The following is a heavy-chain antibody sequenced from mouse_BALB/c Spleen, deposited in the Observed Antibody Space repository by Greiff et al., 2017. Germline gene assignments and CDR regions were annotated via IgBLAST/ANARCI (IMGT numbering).Heavy chain of an antibody. Sequence: VQLQQPGAELVKPGTSVKLSCKASGYNFTSYWINWVKLRPGQGLEWIGDIYPGSGSTNYNEKFKSKATLTVDTSSSTAYMQLSSLASEDSALYCCARGTTATDYWGQGTTLTVSS. J-gene: IGHJ2*01. CDR3: ARGTTATDY. CDR1: GYNFTSYW. D-gene: IGHD1-2*01. CDR2: IYPGSGST. V-gene: IGHV1-55*01.